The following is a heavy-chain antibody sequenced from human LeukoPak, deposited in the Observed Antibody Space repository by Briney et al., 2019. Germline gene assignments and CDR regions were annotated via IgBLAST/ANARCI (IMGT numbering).Heavy chain of an antibody. Sequence: ASVKVSCKASGYTFTSYGISWVRQAPGQGVEGMGWISAYNGNTNYAQKFQGRVTITADKSTSTAYMELSSLRSEDTAVYYCARDTMVRGVISDPFDYWGQGTLVTVSS. J-gene: IGHJ4*02. D-gene: IGHD3-10*01. CDR1: GYTFTSYG. CDR2: ISAYNGNT. V-gene: IGHV1-18*01. CDR3: ARDTMVRGVISDPFDY.